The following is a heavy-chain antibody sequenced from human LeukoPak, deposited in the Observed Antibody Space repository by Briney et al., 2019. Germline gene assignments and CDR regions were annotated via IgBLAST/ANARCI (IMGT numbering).Heavy chain of an antibody. CDR1: GYTFTSYY. J-gene: IGHJ4*02. D-gene: IGHD3-22*01. V-gene: IGHV1-46*01. Sequence: ASVKVSCKASGYTFTSYYMHWVRQAPGQGLEWMGIINPSGGSTSYAQKFQGRVTMTRDTSISTAYMELSRLRSDDTAVYYCARDGYYYDSSGYRRGADYWGQGTLVTVSS. CDR3: ARDGYYYDSSGYRRGADY. CDR2: INPSGGST.